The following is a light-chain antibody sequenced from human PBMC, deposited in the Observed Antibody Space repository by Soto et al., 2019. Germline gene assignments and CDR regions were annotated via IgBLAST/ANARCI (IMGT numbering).Light chain of an antibody. V-gene: IGKV3-15*01. J-gene: IGKJ1*01. Sequence: EIVMAQSPATLSVSPGERATLSCRASQSVGSDYLAWYQQKPGQAPRLLIYGASTRATNIPARFSGSGSGTEFTLTISSLQSEDFAVYYCQQYNNWPRTFGQGTKVDIK. CDR2: GAS. CDR3: QQYNNWPRT. CDR1: QSVGSD.